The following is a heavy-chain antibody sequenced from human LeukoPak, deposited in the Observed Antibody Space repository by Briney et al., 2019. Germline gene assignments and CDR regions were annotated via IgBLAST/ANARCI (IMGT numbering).Heavy chain of an antibody. D-gene: IGHD5-24*01. Sequence: GASVKVSCKASGYTFTSYGISWVRQAPGQGLEWMGWISAYNGNTNYAQKLQGRVTMTTDTSTSTAYMELSRLRSDDTAVYYCAAGRGRGIRNYFDYWGQGTLVTVSS. CDR1: GYTFTSYG. CDR2: ISAYNGNT. CDR3: AAGRGRGIRNYFDY. J-gene: IGHJ4*02. V-gene: IGHV1-18*01.